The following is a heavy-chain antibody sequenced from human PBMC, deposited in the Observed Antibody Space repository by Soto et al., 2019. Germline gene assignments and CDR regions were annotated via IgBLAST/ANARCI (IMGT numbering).Heavy chain of an antibody. CDR2: ISYDGSNK. D-gene: IGHD3-16*02. J-gene: IGHJ4*02. CDR3: AKALGELSPESFDY. V-gene: IGHV3-30*18. CDR1: GFTFSSYG. Sequence: QVQLVESGGGVVQPGKSLRLSCAGSGFTFSSYGMHWVRQAPGKGLEWVAFISYDGSNKYYADSVKGRVTISRDNSKNTQDLQMNSLRAEDTAVYFCAKALGELSPESFDYWGQGTLVTVSS.